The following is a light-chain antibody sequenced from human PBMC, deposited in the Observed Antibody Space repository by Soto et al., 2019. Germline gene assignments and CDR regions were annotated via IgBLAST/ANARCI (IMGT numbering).Light chain of an antibody. V-gene: IGKV1-5*01. CDR2: DVS. J-gene: IGKJ1*01. CDR3: QQYSTFWT. Sequence: DIQMTQSPSSLCASVGDRVTMACRASQSISNWLAWYQQKPGKAPKLLIYDVSSLESGVPSRFSGSGSGTEFTLTISSLQPDDVATYYCQQYSTFWTFGQGTKVDI. CDR1: QSISNW.